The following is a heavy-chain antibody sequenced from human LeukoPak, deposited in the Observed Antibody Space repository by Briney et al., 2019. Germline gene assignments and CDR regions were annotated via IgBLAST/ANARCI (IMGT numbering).Heavy chain of an antibody. CDR3: AKGYCSGGSCYSLGAFDI. CDR2: ISGSGGST. J-gene: IGHJ3*02. V-gene: IGHV3-23*01. Sequence: GGSLRLSCAASGFTFSRCAMSWVRQAPGKGLEWVSTISGSGGSTYYADSVKGRFTISRDNSKNTLYLQMNSLRAEDTAVYYCAKGYCSGGSCYSLGAFDIWGQGAMFTVSS. CDR1: GFTFSRCA. D-gene: IGHD2-15*01.